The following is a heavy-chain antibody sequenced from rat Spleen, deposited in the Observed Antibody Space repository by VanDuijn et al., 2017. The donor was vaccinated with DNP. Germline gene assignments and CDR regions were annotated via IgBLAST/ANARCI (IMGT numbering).Heavy chain of an antibody. J-gene: IGHJ2*01. CDR3: TRRTVAAGYFDY. CDR1: GFSLTRNS. CDR2: IWGYGTT. Sequence: QVQLKESGPGLVQPSQTLSLTCTVSGFSLTRNSVHWVRQPPGKGLEWVGEIWGYGTTDYDSTLRSRLSISRDTSRSPVFLKMNSLQTEDTAIYFCTRRTVAAGYFDYWGQGVKVTVSS. D-gene: IGHD1-3*01. V-gene: IGHV2-1*01.